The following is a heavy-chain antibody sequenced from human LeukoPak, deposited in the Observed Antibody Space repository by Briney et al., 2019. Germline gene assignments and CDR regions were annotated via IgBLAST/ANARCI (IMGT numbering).Heavy chain of an antibody. CDR3: AKSGLSGSYYYYGMDV. V-gene: IGHV3-9*01. Sequence: GRSLRLSCAASGFTFDDYAMHWVRQAPGKGLEWVSGISRNSGSIGYADSVKGRFTISRDNAKNSLYLQMNSLRAEDTALYYCAKSGLSGSYYYYGMDVWGQGTTVTVSS. CDR2: ISRNSGSI. J-gene: IGHJ6*02. D-gene: IGHD2-2*01. CDR1: GFTFDDYA.